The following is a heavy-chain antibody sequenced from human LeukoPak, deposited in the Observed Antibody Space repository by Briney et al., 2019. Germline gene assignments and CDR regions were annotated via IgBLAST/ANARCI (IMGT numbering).Heavy chain of an antibody. V-gene: IGHV4-59*08. CDR1: GGSISSYY. CDR3: ARQPGYYDSSGSGYNRFDP. J-gene: IGHJ5*02. CDR2: IYYSGST. Sequence: SETLSLTCTVSGGSISSYYWGWIRQPPGKGLEWIGYIYYSGSTNYNPPLKSRVNISVDTSKNQFSLKLSSVTAADTAGYYCARQPGYYDSSGSGYNRFDPWGQGTLVTVSS. D-gene: IGHD3-22*01.